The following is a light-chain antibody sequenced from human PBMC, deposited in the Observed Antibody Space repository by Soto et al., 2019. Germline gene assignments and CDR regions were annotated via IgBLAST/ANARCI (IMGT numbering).Light chain of an antibody. CDR3: SSYAGSNSVV. CDR1: SSDVGGYDY. CDR2: EVT. V-gene: IGLV2-8*01. Sequence: QSALTQPPSASGSPGQSVTISCTGTSSDVGGYDYVSWYQQHPGKAPKLMIYEVTKQPSGVPDRFSGSRSGNTASLTVSGLQAEDEADYYCSSYAGSNSVVFGGGTKLTVL. J-gene: IGLJ2*01.